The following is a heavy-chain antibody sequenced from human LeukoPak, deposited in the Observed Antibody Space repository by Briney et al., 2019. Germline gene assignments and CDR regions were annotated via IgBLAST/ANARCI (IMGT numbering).Heavy chain of an antibody. Sequence: PGGSLRLPCAASGFTFSNAGMSWVRQAPGKGLEWVCRIKSKTDGVTTDYAAPVKCRFTISRDDSKNTLYLQTTSLKPENTAVYYCTPILTSYYASSGYPAYYFDYWGQGTLVTVSS. D-gene: IGHD3-22*01. V-gene: IGHV3-15*01. J-gene: IGHJ4*02. CDR1: GFTFSNAG. CDR2: IKSKTDGVTT. CDR3: TPILTSYYASSGYPAYYFDY.